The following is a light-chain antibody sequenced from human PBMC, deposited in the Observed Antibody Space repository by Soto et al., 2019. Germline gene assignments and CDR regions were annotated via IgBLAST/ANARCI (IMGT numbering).Light chain of an antibody. Sequence: QSVLTQSSSASASLGSSVKLTCTLSSGHSSYIIAWHQQQPGKAPRYLMKLEGSGSYNKGSGVPDRFSGSSSGADRYLTISNLQSGDEADYYCETWDSNLVVFDGGTKLTVL. CDR2: LEGSGSY. V-gene: IGLV4-60*03. J-gene: IGLJ2*01. CDR3: ETWDSNLVV. CDR1: SGHSSYI.